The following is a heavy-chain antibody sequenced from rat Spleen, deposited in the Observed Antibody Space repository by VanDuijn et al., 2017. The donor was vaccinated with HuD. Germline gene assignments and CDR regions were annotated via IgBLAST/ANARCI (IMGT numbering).Heavy chain of an antibody. CDR2: ISTGGVNT. D-gene: IGHD5-1*01. J-gene: IGHJ2*01. Sequence: EVQLVESGGGVVQPGRSLTLSCAASGFTFNNSDMAWVRQAPTKGLEWIASISTGGVNTNYRDSVKGRFTISRENAKDTQYLQMDSLRSEDTATYFCTRENWVFDYWGQGVMVTVSS. CDR1: GFTFNNSD. V-gene: IGHV5S13*01. CDR3: TRENWVFDY.